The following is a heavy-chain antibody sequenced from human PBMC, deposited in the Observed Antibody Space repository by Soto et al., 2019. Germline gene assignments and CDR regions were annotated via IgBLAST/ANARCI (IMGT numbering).Heavy chain of an antibody. Sequence: PGESLKISCKGSGYSFTSYWISWVRQMPGKGLEWMGRIDPSDSYTNYSPSFQGHVTISADKSISTAYLQWSSLKASDTAMYYCARPSGQRITIFGVDPNGMDVWGQGTTVTVSS. CDR3: ARPSGQRITIFGVDPNGMDV. J-gene: IGHJ6*02. V-gene: IGHV5-10-1*01. CDR1: GYSFTSYW. D-gene: IGHD3-3*01. CDR2: IDPSDSYT.